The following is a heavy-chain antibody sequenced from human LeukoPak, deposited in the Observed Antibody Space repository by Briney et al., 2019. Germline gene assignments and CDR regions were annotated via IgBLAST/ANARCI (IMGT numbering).Heavy chain of an antibody. CDR1: GGTFSSYA. CDR2: IIPIFGTA. J-gene: IGHJ4*02. Sequence: SVKVSCKASGGTFSSYAISWVRQAPGQGLEWMGGIIPIFGTANYAQKFQGRVTITADKSTSTAYMELSSLRSEDTAVYYCARGTYSSSWSFFDYWGQGTLVTVSS. CDR3: ARGTYSSSWSFFDY. D-gene: IGHD6-13*01. V-gene: IGHV1-69*06.